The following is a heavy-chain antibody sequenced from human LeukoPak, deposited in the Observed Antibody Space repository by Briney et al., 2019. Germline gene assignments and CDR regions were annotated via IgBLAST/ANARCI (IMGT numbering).Heavy chain of an antibody. CDR2: INHSGST. J-gene: IGHJ3*02. CDR3: ARYPVEWELPDNHDAFDI. Sequence: PSETLSLTCAVYGGSFSGYYWSWIRQPPGKGLEWIGEINHSGSTNYNPSLKSRVTISVDTSKNQFSLKLSSVTAADTAVYYCARYPVEWELPDNHDAFDIWGQGTMVTVSS. CDR1: GGSFSGYY. V-gene: IGHV4-34*01. D-gene: IGHD1-26*01.